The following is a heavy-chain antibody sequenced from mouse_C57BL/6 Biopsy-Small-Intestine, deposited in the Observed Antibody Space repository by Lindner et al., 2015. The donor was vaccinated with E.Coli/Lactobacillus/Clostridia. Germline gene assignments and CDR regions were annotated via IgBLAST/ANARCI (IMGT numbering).Heavy chain of an antibody. D-gene: IGHD1-1*02. CDR3: ARRDNGGDYYTLDY. J-gene: IGHJ4*01. CDR1: GYAFSSSW. V-gene: IGHV1-82*01. CDR2: IYPGDGDI. Sequence: VQLQESGPELVKPGASVKISCKASGYAFSSSWMNWVEQRPGKGLEWIGRIYPGDGDINYNGKFKGKATLTSDISSSTAYMQLSSLTSEDSAVYFCARRDNGGDYYTLDYWGQGTSVTVSS.